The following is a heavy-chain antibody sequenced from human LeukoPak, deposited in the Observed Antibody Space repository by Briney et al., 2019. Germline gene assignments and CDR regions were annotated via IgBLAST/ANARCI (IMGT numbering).Heavy chain of an antibody. CDR1: GFTFSSYS. D-gene: IGHD3-10*02. CDR2: ISSSSRHI. Sequence: PGGSLRLSCAASGFTFSSYSMNWVRQAPGKGLEWVSSISSSSRHIYYADSVKGRFTISRDNAKNSLYLQMNSLRAEDTAVYYCAELGITMIGGVWGKGTTVTISS. CDR3: AELGITMIGGV. V-gene: IGHV3-21*01. J-gene: IGHJ6*04.